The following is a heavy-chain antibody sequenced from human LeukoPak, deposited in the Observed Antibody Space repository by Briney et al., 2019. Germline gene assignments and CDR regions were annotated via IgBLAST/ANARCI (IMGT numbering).Heavy chain of an antibody. J-gene: IGHJ5*02. CDR1: GYTFTGYY. D-gene: IGHD3-22*01. V-gene: IGHV1-18*04. CDR2: ISAYNGNT. Sequence: ASVKVSCKASGYTFTGYYMHWVRQAPGQGLEWMGWISAYNGNTNYAQKLQGRVTMTTDTSTSTAYMELRSLRSDDTPVYYCAVGYYDSPGFDPWGQGTLVTVSS. CDR3: AVGYYDSPGFDP.